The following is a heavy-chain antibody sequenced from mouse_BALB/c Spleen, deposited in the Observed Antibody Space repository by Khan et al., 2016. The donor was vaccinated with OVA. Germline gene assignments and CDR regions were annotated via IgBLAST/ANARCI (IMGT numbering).Heavy chain of an antibody. CDR3: ARQPYYHYYIMDY. CDR2: IWSDGTT. J-gene: IGHJ4*01. D-gene: IGHD2-10*01. V-gene: IGHV2-6-1*01. Sequence: VQLKESGPGLVAPSQSLSITCTISGFSLTDYGIHWVRQPPGKGLEWLVVIWSDGTTTYNSALKYRLRISKDNSKSQVFVKMNSLQTDDTAMYYCARQPYYHYYIMDYWGQGTSVTVSS. CDR1: GFSLTDYG.